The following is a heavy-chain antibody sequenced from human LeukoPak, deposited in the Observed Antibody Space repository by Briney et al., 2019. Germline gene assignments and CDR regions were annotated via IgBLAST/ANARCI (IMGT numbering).Heavy chain of an antibody. CDR3: ARDYNWNPPDY. D-gene: IGHD1-1*01. CDR1: GFTFSSHW. J-gene: IGHJ4*02. Sequence: GASLRLSCAASGFTFSSHWMHWVRQVPGKGLVWVSRIDSDGRITTYADSVKGRFTISRDNAKNTLYLQMNTLRDEDTAVYYCARDYNWNPPDYWGQGTLVTVSS. V-gene: IGHV3-74*01. CDR2: IDSDGRIT.